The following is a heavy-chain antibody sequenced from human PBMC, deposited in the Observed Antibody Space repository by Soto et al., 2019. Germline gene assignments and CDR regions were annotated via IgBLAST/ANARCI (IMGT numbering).Heavy chain of an antibody. CDR1: GYTFTSFA. CDR3: ARFCSSSLCDAAFDY. V-gene: IGHV1-3*01. Sequence: QVQLVQSGAEVRKPGASVKVSCKASGYTFTSFAINWVRQAPGQRLEWVGWINAGNGATTYSQNFQGRVTITRDTPANTASMELRSLISEDTAVFYCARFCSSSLCDAAFDYWGQGTLVTVSS. D-gene: IGHD2-2*01. CDR2: INAGNGAT. J-gene: IGHJ4*02.